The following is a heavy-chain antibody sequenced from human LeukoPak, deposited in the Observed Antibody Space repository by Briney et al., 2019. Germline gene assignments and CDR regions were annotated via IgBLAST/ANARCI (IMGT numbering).Heavy chain of an antibody. Sequence: SETLSLTCTVSGGSISSSSYYWGWIRQPPGKGLEWIGSIYYSGSTYYNPSLKSRVTISVDTSKNQFSLELSSVTAADTAVYYCARALDILTGPGFDPWGQGTLVTVSS. D-gene: IGHD3-9*01. CDR1: GGSISSSSYY. J-gene: IGHJ5*02. CDR2: IYYSGST. CDR3: ARALDILTGPGFDP. V-gene: IGHV4-39*07.